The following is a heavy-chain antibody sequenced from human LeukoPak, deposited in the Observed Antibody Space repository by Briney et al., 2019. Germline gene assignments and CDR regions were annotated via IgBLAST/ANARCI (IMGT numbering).Heavy chain of an antibody. CDR1: GGSFSGYY. J-gene: IGHJ4*02. V-gene: IGHV4-34*01. CDR2: INHSGST. Sequence: SETLSLTCAVYGGSFSGYYWSWIRQPPGKGLEWIGEINHSGSTNYNPSLKSRVTISVDTSKNQFSLKLSSVTAADTAVYYCARGDPPRLFDYWGQGTLVTVSS. CDR3: ARGDPPRLFDY.